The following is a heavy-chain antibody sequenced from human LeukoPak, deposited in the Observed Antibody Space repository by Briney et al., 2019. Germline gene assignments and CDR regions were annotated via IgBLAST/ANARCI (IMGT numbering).Heavy chain of an antibody. CDR3: ARDPLSVNQYYYGSGSDAFDI. CDR1: GYTFTGYD. D-gene: IGHD3-10*01. CDR2: INPSGGST. V-gene: IGHV1-46*01. J-gene: IGHJ3*02. Sequence: ASVKVSCKASGYTFTGYDIDWVRQAPGQGLEWMGIINPSGGSTSYAQKFQGRVTMIRDTSTSTVYMELSSLRSEDTAVYYCARDPLSVNQYYYGSGSDAFDIWGQGTMVTVSS.